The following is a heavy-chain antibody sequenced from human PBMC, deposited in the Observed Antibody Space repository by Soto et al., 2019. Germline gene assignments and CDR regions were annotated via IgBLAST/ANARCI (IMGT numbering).Heavy chain of an antibody. Sequence: PSETLSLTCTVSGGSISSGDYYWSWIRQPPGKGLEWIGYIYYSGSTYYNPSLKSRVTISVDTSKNQFSLKLSSVTAADTAVYYCARVGDSSGATDYWGQGTLVTVSS. CDR3: ARVGDSSGATDY. J-gene: IGHJ4*02. CDR2: IYYSGST. D-gene: IGHD3-22*01. V-gene: IGHV4-30-4*01. CDR1: GGSISSGDYY.